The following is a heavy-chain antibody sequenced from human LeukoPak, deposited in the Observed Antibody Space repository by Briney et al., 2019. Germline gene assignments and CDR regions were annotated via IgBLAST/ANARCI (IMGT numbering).Heavy chain of an antibody. V-gene: IGHV4-59*01. D-gene: IGHD6-13*01. J-gene: IGHJ4*02. CDR2: IHYSGST. CDR3: ARAPYSSSWMYFDY. Sequence: SETLSLTCTVSGGPISSYYWSWIRQPPGKGLEWVGYIHYSGSTNYNPSLQSRVTISVDTSKNQFSVKLSSVTAADTAVYYCARAPYSSSWMYFDYWGQGALVTVSS. CDR1: GGPISSYY.